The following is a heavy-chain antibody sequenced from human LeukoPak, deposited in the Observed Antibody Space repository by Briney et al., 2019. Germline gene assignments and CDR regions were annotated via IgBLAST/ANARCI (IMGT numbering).Heavy chain of an antibody. CDR2: ISYDGSNK. Sequence: GGSLRLSCAVSGFTFSSYAMHWVRQAPGKGLEWVAVISYDGSNKYYADSVKGRFTISRDNSKNTLYLQMNSLRAEDTAVYYCARDAGSIASTRGYAFDIWGQGTMVTVSS. CDR1: GFTFSSYA. V-gene: IGHV3-30-3*01. CDR3: ARDAGSIASTRGYAFDI. J-gene: IGHJ3*02. D-gene: IGHD2-15*01.